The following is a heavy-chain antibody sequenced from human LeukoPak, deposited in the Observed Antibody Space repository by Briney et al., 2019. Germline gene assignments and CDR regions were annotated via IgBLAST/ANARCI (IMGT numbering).Heavy chain of an antibody. V-gene: IGHV4-39*01. CDR1: CDSLRQTLYY. Sequence: SETLSLTCTVACDSLRQTLYYWGWVRLPPGKGLEWIGSIFYSGKTYYSPSLKSRVAMSINTSKHQLSLNLTSVTAADTALYFCARWKADRKFDYWGQGTLVTVSS. CDR3: ARWKADRKFDY. J-gene: IGHJ4*02. D-gene: IGHD1-1*01. CDR2: IFYSGKT.